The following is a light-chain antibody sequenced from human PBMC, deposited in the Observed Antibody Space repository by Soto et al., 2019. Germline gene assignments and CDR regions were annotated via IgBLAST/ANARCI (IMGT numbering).Light chain of an antibody. Sequence: DIQITQSTSSVSASVGDRVTITCRASQGIGSWLAWYQQKPGKAPNLPIFAASSLQSGVPSRFSGSGSGIDFTLTISSLQPEDFATYYCQQANSFPPLTFGGGTKVQIK. CDR2: AAS. CDR3: QQANSFPPLT. CDR1: QGIGSW. J-gene: IGKJ4*01. V-gene: IGKV1-12*01.